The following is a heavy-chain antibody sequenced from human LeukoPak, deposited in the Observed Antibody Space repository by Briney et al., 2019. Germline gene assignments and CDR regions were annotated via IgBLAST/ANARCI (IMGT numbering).Heavy chain of an antibody. CDR3: ARDGEAMYYYDSSGSGGVDY. Sequence: ASVKVSCKASGYTFTGYYMHWVRQAPGQGLEWMGWINPNSGGTNYAQKFQGRVTMTRDTSISTAYMELSRLRPDDTAVYYCARDGEAMYYYDSSGSGGVDYWGQGTLVTVSS. J-gene: IGHJ4*02. D-gene: IGHD3-22*01. V-gene: IGHV1-2*02. CDR1: GYTFTGYY. CDR2: INPNSGGT.